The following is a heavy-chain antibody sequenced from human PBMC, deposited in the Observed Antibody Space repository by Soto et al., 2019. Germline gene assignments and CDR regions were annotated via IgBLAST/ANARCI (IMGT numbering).Heavy chain of an antibody. V-gene: IGHV3-11*01. CDR2: ISSSGSII. J-gene: IGHJ2*01. CDR1: GFTFIDYY. Sequence: QVQLLESGGGLVKPGGSLRVSCAASGFTFIDYYMSWIGPARGKGLEWVSYISSSGSIIYYADSGKGRFTLSTDNANNSFELQLNILRAEDTAVYYCATDWYSTGYFDLWGRGTLVTVSS. D-gene: IGHD6-13*01. CDR3: ATDWYSTGYFDL.